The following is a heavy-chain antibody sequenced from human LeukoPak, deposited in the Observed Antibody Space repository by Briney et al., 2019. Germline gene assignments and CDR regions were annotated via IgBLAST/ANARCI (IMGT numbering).Heavy chain of an antibody. CDR3: ARASWVTTGAFDI. J-gene: IGHJ3*02. D-gene: IGHD4-17*01. Sequence: ASVKVSCKASGGAFSSYAISWVRQAPGQGLEWMGRIIPIFGTANYAQKLQGRVTMTTDTSTSTAYMGLRSLRSDDTAVYYCARASWVTTGAFDIWGQGTMVTVSS. CDR2: IIPIFGTA. V-gene: IGHV1-69*05. CDR1: GGAFSSYA.